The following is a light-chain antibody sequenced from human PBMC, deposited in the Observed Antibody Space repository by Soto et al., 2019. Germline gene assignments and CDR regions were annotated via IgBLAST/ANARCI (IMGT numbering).Light chain of an antibody. J-gene: IGLJ2*01. CDR2: DNN. V-gene: IGLV1-51*01. CDR1: SSNIGNNY. Sequence: QSVLTQPPSVSAAPGQKVTISCSGSSSNIGNNYVSWYQQLPGTAPKLLIYDNNKRPSGIPDRFSGSKSGTSATLGITGLQTGDEADYYCGTLDSSLSAVVVGGGTKVTVL. CDR3: GTLDSSLSAVV.